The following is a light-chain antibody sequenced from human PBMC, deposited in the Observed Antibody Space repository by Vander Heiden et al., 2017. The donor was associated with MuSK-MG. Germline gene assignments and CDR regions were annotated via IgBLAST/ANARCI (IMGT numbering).Light chain of an antibody. V-gene: IGLV1-40*01. CDR1: SSNIGAGYD. J-gene: IGLJ2*01. CDR3: QPYDSSLSGSVV. CDR2: GNS. Sequence: QSVLTQPPSVSGAPGQRVPISCTGSSSNIGAGYDVHWYQQLPGTAPNLLIYGNSNRPSGVPDRFSGSKSGTSASLAITGLQAEDEADYYCQPYDSSLSGSVVFGGGTKLTVL.